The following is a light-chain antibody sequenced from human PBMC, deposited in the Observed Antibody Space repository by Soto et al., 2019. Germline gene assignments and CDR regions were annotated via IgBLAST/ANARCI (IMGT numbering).Light chain of an antibody. V-gene: IGKV1-8*01. CDR1: QGISSY. CDR3: QQYYSYPAT. Sequence: AIRMTQSPSSLSASTGDRVTITCRASQGISSYLAGYQQKPGKAPKLLIYAASTLQSGVTSRFSGSGSGTDFTLTISCMQSEDFSTYYCQQYYSYPATFGQGTKVEIK. CDR2: AAS. J-gene: IGKJ1*01.